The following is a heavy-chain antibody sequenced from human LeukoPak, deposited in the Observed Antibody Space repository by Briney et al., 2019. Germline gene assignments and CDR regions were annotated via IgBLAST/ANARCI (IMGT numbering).Heavy chain of an antibody. CDR3: ARDTYYYDSSGYWLIDY. Sequence: GGSLRLSCAASGFTFSSYWMSWVRQAPGKGLEWVANIKQDGSEKYYVDSVKGRFTISRDNAKNSLYPQMNSLRAEDTAVYYCARDTYYYDSSGYWLIDYWGQGTLVTVSS. D-gene: IGHD3-22*01. CDR2: IKQDGSEK. V-gene: IGHV3-7*01. CDR1: GFTFSSYW. J-gene: IGHJ4*02.